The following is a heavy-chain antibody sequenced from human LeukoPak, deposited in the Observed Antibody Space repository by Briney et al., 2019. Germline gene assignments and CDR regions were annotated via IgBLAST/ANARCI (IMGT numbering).Heavy chain of an antibody. CDR2: INHSGST. D-gene: IGHD3-10*01. CDR1: GGSFSGYY. CDR3: ARGLRVATFFY. J-gene: IGHJ4*02. Sequence: SETLSLTCAVYGGSFSGYYCSWIRQPPGKGLEWIGEINHSGSTNYNPSLKSRVTISVDTSKNQFSLKLSSVTAADTAVYYCARGLRVATFFYWGQGTLVTVSS. V-gene: IGHV4-34*01.